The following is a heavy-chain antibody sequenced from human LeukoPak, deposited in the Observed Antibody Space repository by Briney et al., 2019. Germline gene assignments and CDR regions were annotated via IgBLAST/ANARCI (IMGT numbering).Heavy chain of an antibody. D-gene: IGHD1-26*01. Sequence: SETLSLTCTVSGGSISSYYWSWIRQPPGKGLEWIGYIYYSGSTNYNPSLKSRVTISVDTSKSQFSLKLPSVTAADTAVYYCARGDKSGNYGYYFDYWGQGILVTVSS. CDR1: GGSISSYY. J-gene: IGHJ4*02. CDR3: ARGDKSGNYGYYFDY. V-gene: IGHV4-59*01. CDR2: IYYSGST.